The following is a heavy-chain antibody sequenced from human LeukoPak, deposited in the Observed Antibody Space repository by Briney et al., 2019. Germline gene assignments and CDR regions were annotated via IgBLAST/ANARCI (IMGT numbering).Heavy chain of an antibody. J-gene: IGHJ4*02. V-gene: IGHV4-59*08. Sequence: SETLSLTCIVSGGSIGTNYWNWIRQPPGKGLEWIGNIYYSGSTNYNPSLKSRVTISVDTSKNQFSLKLSSVTAADTAIYYCARSYCSGGSCWVYFDYWGQGTLVTVSS. CDR2: IYYSGST. CDR3: ARSYCSGGSCWVYFDY. CDR1: GGSIGTNY. D-gene: IGHD2-15*01.